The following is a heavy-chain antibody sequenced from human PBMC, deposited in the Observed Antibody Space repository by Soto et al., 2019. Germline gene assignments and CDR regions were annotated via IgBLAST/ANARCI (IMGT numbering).Heavy chain of an antibody. J-gene: IGHJ1*01. Sequence: ASVKVSCKASGGTFSSYAISWVRQAPGQGLEWMGGIIPIFGTANYAQKFQGRVTITADESTSTAYMELSSLRSEDTAVYYCARGVGTYGDYEFEYFQHWGQGTLVTVSS. D-gene: IGHD4-17*01. CDR3: ARGVGTYGDYEFEYFQH. CDR1: GGTFSSYA. CDR2: IIPIFGTA. V-gene: IGHV1-69*13.